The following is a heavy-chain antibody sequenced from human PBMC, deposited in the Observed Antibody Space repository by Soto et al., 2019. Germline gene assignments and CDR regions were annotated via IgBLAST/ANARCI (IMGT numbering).Heavy chain of an antibody. CDR1: GFTFSSYG. Sequence: QVQLVESGGGVVQPGRSLRLSCAASGFTFSSYGMHWVRQAPGKGLEWVAVISYDGSNKYYADSVKGRFTISRDNSKNTMSLQMNSRTAEDTAVYYCAKDLLRPGRAYGMDVWGQGTTVTVSS. J-gene: IGHJ6*02. CDR3: AKDLLRPGRAYGMDV. V-gene: IGHV3-30*18. CDR2: ISYDGSNK.